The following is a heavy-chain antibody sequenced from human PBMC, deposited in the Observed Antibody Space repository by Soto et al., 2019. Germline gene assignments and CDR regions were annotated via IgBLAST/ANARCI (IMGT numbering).Heavy chain of an antibody. Sequence: QVQLVQSGAEVKKPGSSVKVSCKASGGTFSSYAISWVRQAPVQGLEWMGGIIPIFGTAEYAQKVQGRVTITEEESTSTAYVELSSLRSEDTAVYYCAKNPENYYYGIDVWGQGTTVTVSS. CDR3: AKNPENYYYGIDV. J-gene: IGHJ6*02. CDR1: GGTFSSYA. CDR2: IIPIFGTA. V-gene: IGHV1-69*12.